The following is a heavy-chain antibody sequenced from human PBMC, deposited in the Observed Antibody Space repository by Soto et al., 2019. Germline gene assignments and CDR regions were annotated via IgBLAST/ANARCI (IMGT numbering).Heavy chain of an antibody. CDR2: ISSSSSYI. CDR3: ARGYFGAKDAFDI. V-gene: IGHV3-21*01. J-gene: IGHJ3*02. D-gene: IGHD3-9*01. Sequence: EVQLVESGGGLVKPGGSLRLSCAASGFTFSSYSMNWVRQAPGKGLEWVSSISSSSSYIYYADSVKGRFTISRDNAKNSLYLQMNSLRAKDTAVYYCARGYFGAKDAFDIWGQGTMVTVSS. CDR1: GFTFSSYS.